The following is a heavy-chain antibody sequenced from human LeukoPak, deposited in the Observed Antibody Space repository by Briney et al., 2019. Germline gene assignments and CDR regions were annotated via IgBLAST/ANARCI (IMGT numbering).Heavy chain of an antibody. CDR1: GFTFSSHW. CDR3: ANGPHIAVAGTAGLQDV. V-gene: IGHV3-23*01. D-gene: IGHD6-19*01. J-gene: IGHJ6*04. Sequence: GGSLRLSCAAPGFTFSSHWRPGVPQTPGKGLEWVPPISGSGGSTYYADAVEGRFTISRDNSKNTLYLQMHSLRAADTAVYYCANGPHIAVAGTAGLQDVWGKGTTVTVSS. CDR2: ISGSGGST.